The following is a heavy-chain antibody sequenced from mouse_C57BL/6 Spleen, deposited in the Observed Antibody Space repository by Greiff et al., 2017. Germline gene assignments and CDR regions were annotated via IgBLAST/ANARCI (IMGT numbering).Heavy chain of an antibody. V-gene: IGHV5-17*01. CDR2: ISSGSSTI. D-gene: IGHD1-1*01. J-gene: IGHJ3*01. Sequence: DVMLVESGGGLVKPGGSLKLSCAASGFTFSDYGMHWVRQAPEKGLEWVAYISSGSSTIYYADTVKGRFTISRDNAKNTLFLQMTSLRSEDTAMYYCARSYYGGFAYWGQGTLVTVSA. CDR3: ARSYYGGFAY. CDR1: GFTFSDYG.